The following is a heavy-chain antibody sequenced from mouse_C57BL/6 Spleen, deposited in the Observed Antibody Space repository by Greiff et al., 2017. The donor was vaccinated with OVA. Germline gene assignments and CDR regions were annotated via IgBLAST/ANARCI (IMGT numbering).Heavy chain of an antibody. D-gene: IGHD1-1*01. J-gene: IGHJ3*01. CDR3: TRDGEGSSFFAY. V-gene: IGHV5-9-1*02. CDR1: GFTFSSYA. CDR2: ISSGGDYI. Sequence: EVKLVESGEGLVKPGGSLKLSCAASGFTFSSYAMSWVRQTPEKRLEWVAYISSGGDYIYYADTVKGRFTISRDNARNTLYLQMSSLKSEDTAMYYCTRDGEGSSFFAYWGQGTLVTVSA.